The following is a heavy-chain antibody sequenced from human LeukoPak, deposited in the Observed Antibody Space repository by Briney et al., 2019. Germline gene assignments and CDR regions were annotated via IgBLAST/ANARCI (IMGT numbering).Heavy chain of an antibody. D-gene: IGHD6-19*01. CDR1: GFTFSSYA. J-gene: IGHJ4*02. CDR3: VIKTTKAIAVADYYFDY. CDR2: ISSNGGST. Sequence: TGGSLRLFCSASGFTFSSYAMHWVRQAPGKGLEYVSAISSNGGSTYYADSVKGRFTISRDNSKNTLYLQMSSLRAEDTAVYYCVIKTTKAIAVADYYFDYWGQGTLVTVSS. V-gene: IGHV3-64D*09.